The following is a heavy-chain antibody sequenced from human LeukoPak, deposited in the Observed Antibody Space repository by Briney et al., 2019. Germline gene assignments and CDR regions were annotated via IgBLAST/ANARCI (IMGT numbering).Heavy chain of an antibody. D-gene: IGHD6-13*01. Sequence: GGSLRLSCAASGFTFSSYGMHWVRQAPGKGLEWVAFIRYEGSNKYYADSVKGRFTISRDNSKNTLYLQMNSPRAEDTAVYYCAKDKARGSQVGPRITAPGTFDYWGQGTLVTVSS. CDR2: IRYEGSNK. CDR1: GFTFSSYG. V-gene: IGHV3-30*02. J-gene: IGHJ4*02. CDR3: AKDKARGSQVGPRITAPGTFDY.